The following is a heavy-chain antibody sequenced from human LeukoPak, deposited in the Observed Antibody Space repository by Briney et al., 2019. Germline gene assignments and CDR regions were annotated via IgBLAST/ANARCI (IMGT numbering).Heavy chain of an antibody. CDR1: GGSISSYY. V-gene: IGHV4-4*07. CDR2: IYTSGST. J-gene: IGHJ6*03. Sequence: PSETLSLTCTVSGGSISSYYWSWIRQPAGKGLEWIGRIYTSGSTNYNPSLKSRVTMSVDTSKNQFSLKLSSVTAADTAVYYCARGGTAMANSRQDYYYYMDVWGKGTTVTISS. D-gene: IGHD5-18*01. CDR3: ARGGTAMANSRQDYYYYMDV.